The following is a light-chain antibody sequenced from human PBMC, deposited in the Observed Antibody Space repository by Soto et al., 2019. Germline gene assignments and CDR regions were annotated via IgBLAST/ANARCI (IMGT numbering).Light chain of an antibody. CDR3: QTWGTGIVV. J-gene: IGLJ2*01. Sequence: QPVLTQSPSASVSLGASVKLTCTLSSGHSSYAIAWHQQQPEKGPRYLMKLNSDGSHSKGDGIPDRFSGSSSGAERYLTISSLQSEDEADYYCQTWGTGIVVFGGGTKLTVL. V-gene: IGLV4-69*01. CDR1: SGHSSYA. CDR2: LNSDGSH.